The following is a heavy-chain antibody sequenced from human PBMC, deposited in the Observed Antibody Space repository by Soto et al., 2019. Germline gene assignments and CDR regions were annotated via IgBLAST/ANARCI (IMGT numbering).Heavy chain of an antibody. CDR1: GFTFSDYY. V-gene: IGHV3-11*06. Sequence: PGGSLRLSCAASGFTFSDYYMSWIRQAPGKGLEWVSYISSSSSYTNYADSVKGRFTISRDNAKNSLYLQMNSLRAEDTAVYYCARDLSSSFLLGYFDYWGQGTLVTVSS. CDR3: ARDLSSSFLLGYFDY. CDR2: ISSSSSYT. J-gene: IGHJ4*02. D-gene: IGHD6-6*01.